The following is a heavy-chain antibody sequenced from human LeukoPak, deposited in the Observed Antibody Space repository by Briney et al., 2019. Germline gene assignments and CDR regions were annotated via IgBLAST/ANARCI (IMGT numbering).Heavy chain of an antibody. D-gene: IGHD3-10*01. J-gene: IGHJ4*02. Sequence: GGSLRLSCAASGFTFSSYGMHWVRQAPGKGLEWVGVISYDGSNKYYADSVKGRFTISRDNSKNTLYLQMNSLRAEDTAVYYCARGFSMVRGVIILHFDYWGQGTLVTVSS. V-gene: IGHV3-30*03. CDR1: GFTFSSYG. CDR2: ISYDGSNK. CDR3: ARGFSMVRGVIILHFDY.